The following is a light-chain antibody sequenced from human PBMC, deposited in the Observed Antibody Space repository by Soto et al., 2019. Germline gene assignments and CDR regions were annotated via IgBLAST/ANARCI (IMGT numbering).Light chain of an antibody. V-gene: IGKV3-11*01. Sequence: EMVLTQSPATLSLSPGERATLSFSASQSVNNYLAWYQQTPGQPPRLLIYDVSNRATGIPARFSGSGSGTEFTLTISSLQSDDFAVHYCLQYDKWPPWTFGQRTKVDIK. CDR2: DVS. CDR1: QSVNNY. J-gene: IGKJ1*01. CDR3: LQYDKWPPWT.